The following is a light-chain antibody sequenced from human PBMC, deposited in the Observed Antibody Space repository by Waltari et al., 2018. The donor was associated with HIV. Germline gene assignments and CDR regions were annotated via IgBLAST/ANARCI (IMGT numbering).Light chain of an antibody. CDR2: QAS. Sequence: DIRLTQSPSTLSASAGDRVAITCRAGQNVGAFLAWYQQKPGKPPKLLIFQASIEGGVPSRFSGSVSGSDFTLTINGLQSEDFATYYCHQYASFSGTFGQGTKVEL. CDR3: HQYASFSGT. V-gene: IGKV1-5*03. J-gene: IGKJ1*01. CDR1: QNVGAF.